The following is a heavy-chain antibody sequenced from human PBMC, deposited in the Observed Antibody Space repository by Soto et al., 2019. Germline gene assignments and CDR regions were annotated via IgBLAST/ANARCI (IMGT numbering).Heavy chain of an antibody. V-gene: IGHV4-34*01. J-gene: IGHJ5*02. CDR1: GGSFSGYY. D-gene: IGHD2-15*01. Sequence: SETLSLTCAVYGGSFSGYYWSWIRQPPGKGLEWIGEINHSGSTNYNPSLKSRVTISVDTSKNQFSLKLSSVTAADTAVYYCARQKPYCSGGSCYKNWFDPWGQGTLVTVSS. CDR3: ARQKPYCSGGSCYKNWFDP. CDR2: INHSGST.